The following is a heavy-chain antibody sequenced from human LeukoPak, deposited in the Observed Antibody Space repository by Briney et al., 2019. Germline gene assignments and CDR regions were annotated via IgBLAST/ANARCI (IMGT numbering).Heavy chain of an antibody. D-gene: IGHD4-17*01. CDR1: GYTFTGYY. CDR2: INPNSGGT. V-gene: IGHV1-2*02. Sequence: ASVKVSCKASGYTFTGYYMHWVRQAPGQGLEWMGWINPNSGGTNYAQKLQGRVTMTTDTSTSTAYMELRSLRSDDTAVYYCARARTVTTWGYFDYWGQGTLVTVSS. J-gene: IGHJ4*02. CDR3: ARARTVTTWGYFDY.